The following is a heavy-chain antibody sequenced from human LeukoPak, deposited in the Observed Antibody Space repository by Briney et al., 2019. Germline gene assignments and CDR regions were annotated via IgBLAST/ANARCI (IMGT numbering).Heavy chain of an antibody. CDR2: INHSGST. Sequence: SETLSLTCAVYGGSFSGYYWSWIRQPPGKGLEWIGEINHSGSTNYNPSLKSRVTISVDTSKNQFSLKLSSVTAADTAVYYCARSDWYYDSSGYYPDIPLYGMDVWGQGTTVTVSS. J-gene: IGHJ6*02. CDR3: ARSDWYYDSSGYYPDIPLYGMDV. CDR1: GGSFSGYY. D-gene: IGHD3-22*01. V-gene: IGHV4-34*01.